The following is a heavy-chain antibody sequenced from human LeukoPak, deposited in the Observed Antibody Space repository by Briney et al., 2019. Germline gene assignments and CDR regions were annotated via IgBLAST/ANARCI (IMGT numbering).Heavy chain of an antibody. V-gene: IGHV3-20*01. CDR1: GFTFDDYG. CDR3: AKDLGRAYYTFDP. J-gene: IGHJ5*02. Sequence: PGGSLRLSCAASGFTFDDYGMGWVRQPPGKGLEWVSGINWKGSNTGYADSVKGRFTISRDNAKNSLYLQMDSLRAEDTALYHCAKDLGRAYYTFDPWGQGILVTVSS. D-gene: IGHD1-26*01. CDR2: INWKGSNT.